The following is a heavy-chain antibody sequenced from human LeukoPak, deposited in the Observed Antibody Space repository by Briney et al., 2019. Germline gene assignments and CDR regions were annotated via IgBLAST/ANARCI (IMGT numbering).Heavy chain of an antibody. V-gene: IGHV4-34*01. D-gene: IGHD3-10*01. CDR2: INHSGST. Sequence: SETLSLTCAVSGGSFSGYYWSWIRQPPGKGLEWIGEINHSGSTNYNPSLKSRVTISVDTSKNQFSLKLSSVTAADTAVYYCARVGSGRTFDYWGQGTLVTVSS. J-gene: IGHJ4*02. CDR1: GGSFSGYY. CDR3: ARVGSGRTFDY.